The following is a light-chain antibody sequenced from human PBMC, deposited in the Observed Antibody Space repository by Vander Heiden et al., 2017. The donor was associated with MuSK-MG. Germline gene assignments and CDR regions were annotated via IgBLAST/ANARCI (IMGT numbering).Light chain of an antibody. CDR3: QQYNNWPPWT. V-gene: IGKV3-15*01. J-gene: IGKJ1*01. CDR2: GAS. Sequence: EIVMTQSPATLSVSPGESATLSCRASQSVSSSLAWYQQKPGQTPRLLIYGASTRATSIPARFSGSGSGTEFTLTISRLQSEDFAVYYCQQYNNWPPWTFGQGTKVEIK. CDR1: QSVSSS.